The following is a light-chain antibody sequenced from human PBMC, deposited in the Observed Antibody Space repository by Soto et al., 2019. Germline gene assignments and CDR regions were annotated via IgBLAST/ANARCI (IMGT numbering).Light chain of an antibody. V-gene: IGKV1-12*01. J-gene: IGKJ4*01. Sequence: DLQMTQSPPSVSVSVGVSVTITCRASQGIDNWLAWYQQKPGKAPKLLMYGSSNLESGVTSRFSGSRSGTDFTLTISSLQPEDFATYYCQQAKDFPLTFGGGTKVEIK. CDR3: QQAKDFPLT. CDR1: QGIDNW. CDR2: GSS.